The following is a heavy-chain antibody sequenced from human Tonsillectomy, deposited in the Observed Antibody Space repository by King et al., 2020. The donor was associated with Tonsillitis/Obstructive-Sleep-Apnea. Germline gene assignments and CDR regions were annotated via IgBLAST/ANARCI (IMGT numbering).Heavy chain of an antibody. CDR3: VRDIHRSGYYGAGAYYSGFDY. J-gene: IGHJ4*02. V-gene: IGHV3-11*05. Sequence: VKLEESGGDLVKPGGSVRLSCAGSGFTFSDYYRSWFRQAPGKGLEWVSCISPSGSDTTYHDSVRGRFTISRDNTRHFLHLQMNSLGAEDTAIYYCVRDIHRSGYYGAGAYYSGFDYWGQGALVTVSS. CDR2: ISPSGSDT. CDR1: GFTFSDYY. D-gene: IGHD3-10*01.